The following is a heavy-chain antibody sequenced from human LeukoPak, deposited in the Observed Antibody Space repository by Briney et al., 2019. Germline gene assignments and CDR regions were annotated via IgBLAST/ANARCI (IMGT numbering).Heavy chain of an antibody. Sequence: SQTLSLTCTVSGGSISSGSYYWSWIRQPAGKGLEWIGRIYTSGSTNYNPSLKSRVTISVDTSKNQFSLKLSSVTAADTAVYYCAEISSSSSLDAFDIWGQGTMVTVSS. V-gene: IGHV4-61*02. D-gene: IGHD6-13*01. CDR1: GGSISSGSYY. J-gene: IGHJ3*02. CDR3: AEISSSSSLDAFDI. CDR2: IYTSGST.